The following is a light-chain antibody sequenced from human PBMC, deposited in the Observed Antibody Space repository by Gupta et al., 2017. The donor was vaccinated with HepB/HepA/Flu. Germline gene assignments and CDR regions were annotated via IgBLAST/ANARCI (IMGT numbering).Light chain of an antibody. Sequence: DIQVTQSPSTLSASVGDRVTITCRASQSISSWLAWYQQKPGKAPKFLIYKASNLERGVPSRFSGSGSGTEFTLTISGLQPDDFAIYYCQQYLTFPLTFGGGTKVEIK. CDR1: QSISSW. CDR3: QQYLTFPLT. J-gene: IGKJ4*01. V-gene: IGKV1-5*03. CDR2: KAS.